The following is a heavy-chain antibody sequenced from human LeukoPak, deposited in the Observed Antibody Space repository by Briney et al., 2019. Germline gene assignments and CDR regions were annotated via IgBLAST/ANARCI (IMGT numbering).Heavy chain of an antibody. J-gene: IGHJ4*02. Sequence: GSLRLSCAASGFTFRSFDMHWVRQAPGKGLEWVAIISFDGSNKYYADSVKGRFTISRDNSKNTLYLQINSLRPEDTAVYYCAKGLGTGMKGPVNSWGQGSLVTVSS. CDR1: GFTFRSFD. D-gene: IGHD7-27*01. CDR2: ISFDGSNK. V-gene: IGHV3-30*18. CDR3: AKGLGTGMKGPVNS.